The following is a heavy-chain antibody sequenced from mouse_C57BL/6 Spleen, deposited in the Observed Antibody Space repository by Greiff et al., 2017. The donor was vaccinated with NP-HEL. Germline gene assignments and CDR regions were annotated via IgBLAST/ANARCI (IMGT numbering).Heavy chain of an antibody. Sequence: QVQLQQPGAELVKPGASVKLSCKASGYTFTSYWMHWVKQRPGRGLEWIGRIDPNRGGTKYNEKFKSKATLTVDKPSSTAYMQLSSLTSEDSAVYYCASGSDYYGSRRARDYWGQGTSVTVSS. CDR2: IDPNRGGT. CDR3: ASGSDYYGSRRARDY. V-gene: IGHV1-72*01. CDR1: GYTFTSYW. D-gene: IGHD1-1*01. J-gene: IGHJ4*01.